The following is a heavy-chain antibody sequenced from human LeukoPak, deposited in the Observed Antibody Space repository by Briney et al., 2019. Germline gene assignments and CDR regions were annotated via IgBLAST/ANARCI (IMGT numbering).Heavy chain of an antibody. D-gene: IGHD2-2*01. J-gene: IGHJ5*02. CDR2: IRYDGSKK. V-gene: IGHV3-30*02. CDR1: GFTFSSYG. Sequence: GGSLRLSCAASGFTFSSYGMHWVRRAPGKGLEWVAFIRYDGSKKYYADSVKGRFTISRDNSKNTLYLQMNSLRAEDTAVYYCAKEVPAAMNWFDPWGQGTLVTVSS. CDR3: AKEVPAAMNWFDP.